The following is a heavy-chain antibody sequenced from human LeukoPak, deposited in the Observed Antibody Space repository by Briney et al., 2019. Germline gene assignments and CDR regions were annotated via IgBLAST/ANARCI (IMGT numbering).Heavy chain of an antibody. CDR3: ARGVSAAGMGDWFDP. CDR2: INPSGGST. Sequence: ASVKVSCKASGHTFTRYYMHWVRQAPGQGLEWMGIINPSGGSTSYAQKFQGRVTMTRDTSTSTVYMELSSLRSDDTAVYYCARGVSAAGMGDWFDPWGQGTLVTVSS. CDR1: GHTFTRYY. V-gene: IGHV1-46*01. D-gene: IGHD6-13*01. J-gene: IGHJ5*02.